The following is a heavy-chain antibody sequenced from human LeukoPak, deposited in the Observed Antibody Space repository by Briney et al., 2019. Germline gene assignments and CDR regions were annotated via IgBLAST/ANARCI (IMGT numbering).Heavy chain of an antibody. CDR3: ARDVSAEYDSPARMHLDC. V-gene: IGHV3-7*01. J-gene: IGHJ4*02. D-gene: IGHD3-22*01. Sequence: GGSLRPSCAVSGFTPSNNWKTWVRQAPGKGLEWLANIKQDGSEKNDVDSVKDRFTIYRDNAMSSLYLQMNGLRVEDRAVYYCARDVSAEYDSPARMHLDCWGQGTLITVSS. CDR1: GFTPSNNW. CDR2: IKQDGSEK.